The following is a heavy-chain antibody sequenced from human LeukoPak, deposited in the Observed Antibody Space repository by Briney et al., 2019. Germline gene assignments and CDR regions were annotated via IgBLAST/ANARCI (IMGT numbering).Heavy chain of an antibody. J-gene: IGHJ4*02. CDR2: IRGKANSYAT. Sequence: GGSLRLSCAASEFTFSGSAVHWVRQASGKGLEWVGRIRGKANSYATAYAASVKGRFTFSRDDSKNTAYLQMNSLKTEDTVVYYCTREFMDYWGQGTLVTVSS. D-gene: IGHD3-10*01. V-gene: IGHV3-73*01. CDR3: TREFMDY. CDR1: EFTFSGSA.